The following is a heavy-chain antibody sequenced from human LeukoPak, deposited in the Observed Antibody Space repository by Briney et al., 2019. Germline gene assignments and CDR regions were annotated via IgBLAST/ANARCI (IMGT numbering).Heavy chain of an antibody. J-gene: IGHJ4*02. CDR3: ARDDYGGELDY. V-gene: IGHV4-34*01. CDR2: INHSGST. Sequence: SETLSLTCAVYGGSFSGYYWSWIRQPPGKGLEWIGEINHSGSTNYNPSLKSRVTISLDTSKNQFSLKVSSVTAADTAVYYCARDDYGGELDYWGQGTLVTVSS. D-gene: IGHD4-23*01. CDR1: GGSFSGYY.